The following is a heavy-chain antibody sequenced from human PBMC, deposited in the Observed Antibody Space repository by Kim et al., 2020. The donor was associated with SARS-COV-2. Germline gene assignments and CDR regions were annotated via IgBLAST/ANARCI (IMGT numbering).Heavy chain of an antibody. CDR3: AKDSTVTTVGWFDS. Sequence: GGSLRLSCAASGLTFSSYGLHWVRQAPGKGLEWMSDISYDGSNKYYADSVKDRFTISRDNSKNTLYLQMNSLRAEDTAVYYCAKDSTVTTVGWFDSWGQGTLVTVSS. CDR1: GLTFSSYG. CDR2: ISYDGSNK. V-gene: IGHV3-30*18. D-gene: IGHD4-17*01. J-gene: IGHJ5*01.